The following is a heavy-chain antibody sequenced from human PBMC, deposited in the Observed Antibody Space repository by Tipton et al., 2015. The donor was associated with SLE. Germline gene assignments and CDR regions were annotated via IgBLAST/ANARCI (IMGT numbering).Heavy chain of an antibody. Sequence: SLRLSCAASGFTFSTNYMTWVRQAPGKGLEWVSIIYSDGSTSYANSVKGRFTISRDNSKNTLYLQMISLRDEDTAIYYCANNRVAGDYWSDPWGQGTLVIVSS. D-gene: IGHD6-19*01. V-gene: IGHV3-66*01. CDR2: IYSDGST. CDR1: GFTFSTNY. CDR3: ANNRVAGDYWSDP. J-gene: IGHJ5*02.